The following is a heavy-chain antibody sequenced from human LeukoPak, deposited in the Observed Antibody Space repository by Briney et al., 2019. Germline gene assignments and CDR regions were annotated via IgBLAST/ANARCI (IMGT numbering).Heavy chain of an antibody. D-gene: IGHD2-21*02. V-gene: IGHV4-59*08. Sequence: PSETLSLTCTVSGDSISGYYWTWIRLPPGKGLEWIGYMYYSGSTNYNPSLKGRVTMSVDTSKNQFSLKLSSVTAADTAVYYCASEVGPLCGGDCYGRNWFDPWGQGTLVTVSS. J-gene: IGHJ5*02. CDR3: ASEVGPLCGGDCYGRNWFDP. CDR1: GDSISGYY. CDR2: MYYSGST.